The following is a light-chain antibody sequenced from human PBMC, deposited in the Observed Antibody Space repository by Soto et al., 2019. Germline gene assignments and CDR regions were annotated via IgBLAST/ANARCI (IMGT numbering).Light chain of an antibody. J-gene: IGKJ5*01. V-gene: IGKV3-11*01. Sequence: EIVLTQSPVTLSLSPGERATLSCRASQSVRTYLAWYQVKPGQAPRLLIYDASRRASGVPARFSGSGSGTDFPRPISSLEPEDFALYSCQQRNTWPPITFGQGTRLEIK. CDR1: QSVRTY. CDR3: QQRNTWPPIT. CDR2: DAS.